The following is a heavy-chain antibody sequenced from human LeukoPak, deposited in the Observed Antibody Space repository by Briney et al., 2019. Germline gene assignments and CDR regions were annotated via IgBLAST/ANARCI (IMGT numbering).Heavy chain of an antibody. CDR3: ARRSSSSGNDY. Sequence: GGSLRLSCAASGFTFSSYAMSWVRQAPGKGLEWVSYISSSSSTIYYADSVKGRFTIPRDNAKNSLYLQMNSLRAEDTAVYYCARRSSSSGNDYWGQGTLVTVSS. V-gene: IGHV3-48*01. CDR2: ISSSSSTI. J-gene: IGHJ4*02. CDR1: GFTFSSYA. D-gene: IGHD6-6*01.